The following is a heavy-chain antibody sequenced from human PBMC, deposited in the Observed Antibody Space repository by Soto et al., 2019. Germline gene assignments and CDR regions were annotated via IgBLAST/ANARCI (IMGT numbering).Heavy chain of an antibody. Sequence: EVQLVESGGGLIQPGGSLKLSCAASGFTVGNHYMSWVRQAPGKGLEWVSLIYSTGTTKYADSVKGRFTVSRDNAKNTLYLQMNSLRAEDTAGYYCAKDGRGSGSHYNSFGYWGQGTLVTVSS. CDR1: GFTVGNHY. V-gene: IGHV3-53*01. CDR2: IYSTGTT. J-gene: IGHJ4*02. CDR3: AKDGRGSGSHYNSFGY. D-gene: IGHD3-10*01.